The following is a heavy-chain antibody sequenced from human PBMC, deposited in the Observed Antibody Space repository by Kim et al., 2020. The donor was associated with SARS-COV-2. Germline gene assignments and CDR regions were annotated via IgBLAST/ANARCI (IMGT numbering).Heavy chain of an antibody. D-gene: IGHD5-12*01. V-gene: IGHV3-23*03. Sequence: THYADSVKGRFSVYRDDSKNTLYLQMNNWRGEETATYYCAKGVATIYFDYWGLGSLVTVSS. CDR2: T. J-gene: IGHJ4*02. CDR3: AKGVATIYFDY.